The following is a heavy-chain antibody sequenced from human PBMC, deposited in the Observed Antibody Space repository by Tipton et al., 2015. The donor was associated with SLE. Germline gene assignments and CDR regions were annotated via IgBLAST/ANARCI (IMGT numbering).Heavy chain of an antibody. Sequence: TLPLTCAVYGGSFSGYYWSWIRQPPGKGLEWIGEINHSRSTNYNPSLKSRVTISVDTSKNQFSLKLSSVTAADTAVYYCARAQWLVRWFDPWGQGTLVTVSS. CDR3: ARAQWLVRWFDP. J-gene: IGHJ5*02. CDR1: GGSFSGYY. V-gene: IGHV4-34*01. D-gene: IGHD6-19*01. CDR2: INHSRST.